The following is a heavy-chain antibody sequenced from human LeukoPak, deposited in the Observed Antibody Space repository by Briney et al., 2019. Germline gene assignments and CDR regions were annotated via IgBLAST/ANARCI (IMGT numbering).Heavy chain of an antibody. V-gene: IGHV1-18*01. CDR3: ARRYYDFWSGDLYYYYMDV. J-gene: IGHJ6*03. CDR1: GYTFTSYG. Sequence: ASVKVSCKASGYTFTSYGISWVRQAPGQGLEWMGWISAYNGNTNYAQKLQGRVTMTTDTSTSTAYMELRSLRSDDTAVYYCARRYYDFWSGDLYYYYMDVWGKGTTVTVSS. D-gene: IGHD3-3*01. CDR2: ISAYNGNT.